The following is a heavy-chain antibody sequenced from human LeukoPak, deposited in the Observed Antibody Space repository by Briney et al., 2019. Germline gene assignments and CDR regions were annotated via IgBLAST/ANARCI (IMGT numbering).Heavy chain of an antibody. Sequence: PGGSLRLSCAASGFTFSSYAMHWVRQAPGKGLEWVAVISYDGSNKYYADSVKGRFTISRDNSKNTLYLQMNSLRAEDTAVYYCARGGGGDYIDYWGQGTLVTVSS. CDR2: ISYDGSNK. J-gene: IGHJ4*02. V-gene: IGHV3-30-3*01. CDR1: GFTFSSYA. D-gene: IGHD3-16*01. CDR3: ARGGGGDYIDY.